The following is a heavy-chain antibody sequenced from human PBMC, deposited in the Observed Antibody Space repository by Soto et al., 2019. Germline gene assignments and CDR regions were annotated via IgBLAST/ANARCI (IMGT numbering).Heavy chain of an antibody. CDR2: IIPILGIA. Sequence: ASVKVSCKASGGTFSSYTISWVRQAPGQGLEWMGRIIPILGIANYAQKFQGRVTITADKSTSTAYMELSSLRSEDTAVYYCARSSTSHPVWNNWFDPWGQGTLVTVSS. D-gene: IGHD2-2*01. V-gene: IGHV1-69*02. J-gene: IGHJ5*02. CDR1: GGTFSSYT. CDR3: ARSSTSHPVWNNWFDP.